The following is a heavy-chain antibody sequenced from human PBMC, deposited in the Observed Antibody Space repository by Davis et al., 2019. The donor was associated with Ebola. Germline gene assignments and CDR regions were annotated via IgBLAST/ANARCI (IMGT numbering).Heavy chain of an antibody. CDR1: GGSISSYY. CDR2: IYYSGST. D-gene: IGHD6-13*01. V-gene: IGHV4-59*01. CDR3: ARDGGIAAAGLDY. J-gene: IGHJ4*02. Sequence: MPSETLSLTCTVSGGSISSYYWSWIRQPPGKGLEWIGYIYYSGSTNYNPSLKSRVTISVDTSKNQFSLKLSSVTAADTAVYYCARDGGIAAAGLDYWGQGTLVTVSS.